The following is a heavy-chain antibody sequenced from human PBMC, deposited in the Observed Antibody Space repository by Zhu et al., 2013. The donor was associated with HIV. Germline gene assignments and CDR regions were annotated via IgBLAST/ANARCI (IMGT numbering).Heavy chain of an antibody. CDR2: ISAYNGNT. CDR1: GYTFTSYG. CDR3: ARDDYYDSSGYPMDDAFDI. Sequence: QVQLVQSGAEVKKPGASVKVSCKASGYTFTSYGISWVRQAPGQGLEWMGWISAYNGNTNYAQKLQGRVTMTTDTSTSTAYMELRSLRSDDTAVYYCARDDYYDSSGYPMDDAFDIWAKGQWSPSL. V-gene: IGHV1-18*01. J-gene: IGHJ3*02. D-gene: IGHD3-22*01.